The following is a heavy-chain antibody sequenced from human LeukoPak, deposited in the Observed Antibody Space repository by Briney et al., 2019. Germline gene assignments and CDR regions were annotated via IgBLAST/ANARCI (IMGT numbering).Heavy chain of an antibody. Sequence: SGTLSLTCNVSGGSLTSSYWSWIRQPAGKGLEWIGRLSPSGSTNYNPSFKSRVTMSADTSKNQFSLKLTSVTAADTAVYYCARDPNSALWGQGTLVTVSS. CDR2: LSPSGST. J-gene: IGHJ4*02. D-gene: IGHD4-23*01. CDR3: ARDPNSAL. CDR1: GGSLTSSY. V-gene: IGHV4-4*07.